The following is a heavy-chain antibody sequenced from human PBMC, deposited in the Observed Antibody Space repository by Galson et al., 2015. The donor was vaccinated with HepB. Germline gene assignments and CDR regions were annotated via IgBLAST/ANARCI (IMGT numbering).Heavy chain of an antibody. CDR3: ARDDCTSTSCPVGAGAFDI. CDR1: GFDFITYA. V-gene: IGHV3-30*04. J-gene: IGHJ3*02. CDR2: ISHDGETK. D-gene: IGHD2-2*01. Sequence: SLRLSCAASGFDFITYAIHWVRQAPGKGLEWVALISHDGETKKFADSVKGRFTISRDNFKNTLSLQMSSLRAEDTAVYYCARDDCTSTSCPVGAGAFDIWGQGTMVTVSS.